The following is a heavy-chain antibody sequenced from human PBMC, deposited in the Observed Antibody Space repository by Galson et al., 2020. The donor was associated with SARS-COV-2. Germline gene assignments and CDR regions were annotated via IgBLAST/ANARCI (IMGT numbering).Heavy chain of an antibody. CDR3: ARDLKDTTIITGWFDP. CDR1: GFTFSSYS. V-gene: IGHV3-21*01. CDR2: ITSSGTYI. D-gene: IGHD1-1*01. Sequence: GGSLRLSCAASGFTFSSYSMSWVRQTPGKGLEWVSSITSSGTYIYYADSVKGRFTISRDSAKNSLFLQMNSLRAEDTAVYYCARDLKDTTIITGWFDPWGQGTRVIVSS. J-gene: IGHJ5*02.